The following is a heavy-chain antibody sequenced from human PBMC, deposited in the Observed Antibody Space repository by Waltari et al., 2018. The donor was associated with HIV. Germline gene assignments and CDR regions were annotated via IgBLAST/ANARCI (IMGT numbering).Heavy chain of an antibody. V-gene: IGHV1-69*01. J-gene: IGHJ4*02. D-gene: IGHD2-15*01. Sequence: QVQLVQSGAEVKKPGSSVKVSCKASGGTFSSQAISWVRQAPGPGLGWMGGLIAIFGTTNHAQKLQGRVPITGDESTSTAYSELSSLRSEDTAVYYCTYCSGGSSYWLDYWGQGTLVTVSS. CDR2: LIAIFGTT. CDR1: GGTFSSQA. CDR3: TYCSGGSSYWLDY.